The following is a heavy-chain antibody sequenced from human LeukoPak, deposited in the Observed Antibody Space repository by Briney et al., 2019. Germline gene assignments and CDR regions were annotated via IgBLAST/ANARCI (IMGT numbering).Heavy chain of an antibody. CDR1: GFTFSSYG. Sequence: GGSLRLSCAASGFTFSSYGMHWVRQAPGKGLEWGAFIWYDGSNKYYTDSLKGRFTISRDNSKNTLYLQMNSLRAEDTAIYYCARDRGESWFDPWGQGTLVTVSS. V-gene: IGHV3-33*01. D-gene: IGHD3-10*01. CDR3: ARDRGESWFDP. CDR2: IWYDGSNK. J-gene: IGHJ5*02.